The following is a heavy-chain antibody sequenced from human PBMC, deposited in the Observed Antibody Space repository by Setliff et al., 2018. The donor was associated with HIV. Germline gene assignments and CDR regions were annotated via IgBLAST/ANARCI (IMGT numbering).Heavy chain of an antibody. Sequence: ASVQVSCKPSGYTFTAYYIYGVQQAPGHGLELMGRIQPKTGSTNYLKEFQDRITITWDTSMSTVDMALTGLTSGDTAVYYCAKQGYSDSLYEFDVWGQGTMVTVSS. CDR1: GYTFTAYY. J-gene: IGHJ3*01. CDR2: IQPKTGST. V-gene: IGHV1-2*06. D-gene: IGHD1-26*01. CDR3: AKQGYSDSLYEFDV.